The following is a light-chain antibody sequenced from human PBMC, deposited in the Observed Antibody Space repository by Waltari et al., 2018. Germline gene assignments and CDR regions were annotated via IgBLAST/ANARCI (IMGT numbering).Light chain of an antibody. Sequence: DFVMTRSPLSLPVTPGEPASISCRSSQSLLHSNGYNYLDWYLQKPGQSPQLLIYLGSNRASGVPDRFSGSGSGTDFTLKISRVEAEDVGVYYCMQALQTPITFGQGTRLEIK. V-gene: IGKV2-28*01. J-gene: IGKJ5*01. CDR1: QSLLHSNGYNY. CDR2: LGS. CDR3: MQALQTPIT.